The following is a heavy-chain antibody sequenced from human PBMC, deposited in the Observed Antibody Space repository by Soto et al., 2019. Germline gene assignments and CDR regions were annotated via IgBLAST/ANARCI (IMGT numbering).Heavy chain of an antibody. V-gene: IGHV3-33*01. Sequence: PGGSLRLSCAASGFTFSSYGMHWVRQAPGKGLEWVAVIWYDGSNKYYADSVKGRFTISRDNSKNTLYLQMNSLRAEDTAVYYCARENYDSSGPQAGFDYWGQGTLVTVSS. CDR2: IWYDGSNK. CDR1: GFTFSSYG. CDR3: ARENYDSSGPQAGFDY. D-gene: IGHD3-22*01. J-gene: IGHJ4*02.